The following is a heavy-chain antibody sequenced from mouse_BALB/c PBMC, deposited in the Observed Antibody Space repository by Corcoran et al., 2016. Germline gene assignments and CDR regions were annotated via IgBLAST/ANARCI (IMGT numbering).Heavy chain of an antibody. CDR2: IDPANGNT. CDR1: GFNIKDTY. Sequence: EVQLQQSGAELVKPGASVKLSCTASGFNIKDTYMHWVKQRPEQGLEWIGRIDPANGNTKYDPKFQGKATITADTSSNTAYLQLSSLTSEDTAVYYCAPQYYGSSYGFAYWGQGTLVTVSA. V-gene: IGHV14-3*02. J-gene: IGHJ3*01. CDR3: APQYYGSSYGFAY. D-gene: IGHD1-1*01.